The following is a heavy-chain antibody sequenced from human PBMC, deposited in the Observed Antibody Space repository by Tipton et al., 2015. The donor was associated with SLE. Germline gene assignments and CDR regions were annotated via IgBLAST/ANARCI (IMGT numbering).Heavy chain of an antibody. D-gene: IGHD6-13*01. Sequence: TLSLTCTVSGGSISGYFWSWIRQPPGKGLEWIGYVHYSGSTNSNPSLKSRVTMSVDTSKNQFSLKLGSVTAADTAVYFCTRSLYNTNWFWFDPWGQGTLVIVSS. V-gene: IGHV4-59*07. CDR1: GGSISGYF. J-gene: IGHJ5*02. CDR2: VHYSGST. CDR3: TRSLYNTNWFWFDP.